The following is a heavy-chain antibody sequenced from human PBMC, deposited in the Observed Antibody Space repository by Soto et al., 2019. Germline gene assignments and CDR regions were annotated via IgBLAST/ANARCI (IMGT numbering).Heavy chain of an antibody. D-gene: IGHD1-26*01. CDR3: ARDGSAHAFDI. CDR2: IYYSGST. J-gene: IGHJ3*02. V-gene: IGHV4-59*01. Sequence: NPSETLSLTCTVSGGSISSYYWSWIRQPPGKGLEWIGYIYYSGSTNYNPSLKSRVTISVDTSKNQFSLKLSSVTAADTAVYYCARDGSAHAFDIWGQGTMVTVSS. CDR1: GGSISSYY.